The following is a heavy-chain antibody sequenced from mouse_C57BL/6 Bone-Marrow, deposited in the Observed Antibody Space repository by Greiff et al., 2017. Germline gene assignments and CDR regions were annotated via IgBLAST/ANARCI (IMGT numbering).Heavy chain of an antibody. D-gene: IGHD2-10*02. V-gene: IGHV5-15*01. CDR3: ARDLYGFYAMDY. CDR2: ISNLAYSI. J-gene: IGHJ4*01. Sequence: EVMLVESGGGLVQPGGSLKLSCAASGFTFSDSGMAWVRQAPRKGPEWVAFISNLAYSIYYADTVTGRFTLSRENAKNTLYLEMSSLRSEDTAMYYCARDLYGFYAMDYWGQGTSVTVSS. CDR1: GFTFSDSG.